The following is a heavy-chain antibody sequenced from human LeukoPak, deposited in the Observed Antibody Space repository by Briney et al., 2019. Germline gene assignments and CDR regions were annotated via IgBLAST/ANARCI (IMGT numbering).Heavy chain of an antibody. V-gene: IGHV3-21*01. J-gene: IGHJ3*02. CDR2: ISSSSSYI. CDR3: ARDPAISWYSLIVDAFDI. Sequence: GGSLRLSCAASGFTFSSYSMNWVRQAPGKGLEWVSSISSSSSYIYYADSVKGRFTISRDNAKNSLYLQMNSLRAEDTAVYYCARDPAISWYSLIVDAFDIWGQGTMVTVSS. D-gene: IGHD6-13*01. CDR1: GFTFSSYS.